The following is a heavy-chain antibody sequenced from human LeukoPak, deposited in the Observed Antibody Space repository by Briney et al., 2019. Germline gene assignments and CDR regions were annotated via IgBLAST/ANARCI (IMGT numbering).Heavy chain of an antibody. CDR3: AKTPYSNYGGYFDY. CDR1: GFTFGSYG. Sequence: GGSLRLSCAASGFTFGSYGMQWVRQAPGKGLEWVAVISYDGSNKYYADSVKGRFTISRDNSKNTLYLQMNSLRAEDTAVYYCAKTPYSNYGGYFDYWGQGTLVTVSS. V-gene: IGHV3-30*18. D-gene: IGHD4-11*01. CDR2: ISYDGSNK. J-gene: IGHJ4*02.